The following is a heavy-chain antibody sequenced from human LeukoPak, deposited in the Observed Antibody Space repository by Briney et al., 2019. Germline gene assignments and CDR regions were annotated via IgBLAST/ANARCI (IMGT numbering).Heavy chain of an antibody. CDR3: ARGGAARPAGFDY. D-gene: IGHD6-6*01. J-gene: IGHJ4*02. V-gene: IGHV4-30-4*08. CDR1: GGSISSGDYY. CDR2: IYYSGST. Sequence: SETLSLTCTVSGGSISSGDYYWSWIRQPPGKGPEWIGYIYYSGSTYYNPSLKSRVTISVDTSKNQFSLKLSSVAAADTAVYYCARGGAARPAGFDYWGQGTLVTVSS.